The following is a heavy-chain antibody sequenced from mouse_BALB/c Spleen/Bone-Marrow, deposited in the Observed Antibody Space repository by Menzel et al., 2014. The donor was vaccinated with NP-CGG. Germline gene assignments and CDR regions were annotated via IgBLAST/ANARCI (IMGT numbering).Heavy chain of an antibody. CDR2: INPSNGGT. V-gene: IGHV1S81*02. D-gene: IGHD4-1*01. J-gene: IGHJ2*01. CDR1: GYTFTSYY. Sequence: QVQLQQSGAELVKPGASVKLSCKASGYTFTSYYMYWVKQRPGQGLEWIGEINPSNGGTNFNEKFKSRATLTVDKSSSTAYMQLSSLTSENYAVYYCTRGRTWDFDYWGQGTPLTVSS. CDR3: TRGRTWDFDY.